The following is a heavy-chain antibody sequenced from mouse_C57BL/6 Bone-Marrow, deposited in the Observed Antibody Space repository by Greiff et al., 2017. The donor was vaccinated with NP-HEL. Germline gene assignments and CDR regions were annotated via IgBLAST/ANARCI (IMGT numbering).Heavy chain of an antibody. V-gene: IGHV1-20*01. CDR3: ARYSPGYAMDY. Sequence: EVQLQQSGPELVKPGDSVKISCKASGYSFTGYFMNWVMQSHGKSLEWIGRINPYNGDTFYNQKFKGKATLTVDKSSSTAHMELRSLTSEVSAIYYYARYSPGYAMDYWGQGTSVTVSS. CDR1: GYSFTGYF. CDR2: INPYNGDT. J-gene: IGHJ4*01.